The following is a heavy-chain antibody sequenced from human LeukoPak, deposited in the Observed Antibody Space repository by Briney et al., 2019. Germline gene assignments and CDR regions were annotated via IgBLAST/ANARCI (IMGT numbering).Heavy chain of an antibody. J-gene: IGHJ3*02. D-gene: IGHD6-13*01. CDR3: AKRPSTSWYDDAFDI. CDR2: FSGSAGST. V-gene: IGHV3-23*01. Sequence: PGGSLRLTCAASGFTFSRYAMTWVRQAPGKGLEWVSAFSGSAGSTYYADSVKGRFTISRDNSKNTLYLQMDSLRAEDTAVYYCAKRPSTSWYDDAFDIWGQGTMVTVSS. CDR1: GFTFSRYA.